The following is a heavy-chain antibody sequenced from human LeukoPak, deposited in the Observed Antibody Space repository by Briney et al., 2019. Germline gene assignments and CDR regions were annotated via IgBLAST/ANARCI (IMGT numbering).Heavy chain of an antibody. D-gene: IGHD6-19*01. V-gene: IGHV3-48*01. CDR1: GFTFSSYS. J-gene: IGHJ4*02. Sequence: GGSLRLSCAASGFTFSSYSMNWVRQAPGKGLEWVSYISSSSSTIYYADSVKGRFTISRDNVKNSLYLQMNSLRAEDTAVYYCARDSAGIAVAGDFDYWGQGTLVTVSS. CDR2: ISSSSSTI. CDR3: ARDSAGIAVAGDFDY.